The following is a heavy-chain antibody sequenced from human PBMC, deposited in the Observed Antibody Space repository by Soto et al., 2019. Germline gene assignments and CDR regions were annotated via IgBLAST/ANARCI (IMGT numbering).Heavy chain of an antibody. Sequence: GGSLRLSCEASRFTFSNSAMSWVRQAPGKGLEWISTIGVTAGSTYYTDSVRGRFTISRDNSKNTLYLEMNSLRAEDTALYCAKVMYTWNDVAAFDSWGQGTLVTVS. D-gene: IGHD1-1*01. CDR2: IGVTAGST. CDR3: AKVMYTWNDVAAFDS. J-gene: IGHJ4*02. CDR1: RFTFSNSA. V-gene: IGHV3-23*01.